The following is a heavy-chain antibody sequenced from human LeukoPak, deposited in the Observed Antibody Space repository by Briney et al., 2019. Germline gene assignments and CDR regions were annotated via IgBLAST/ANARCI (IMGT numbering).Heavy chain of an antibody. CDR1: GFTFRNYW. Sequence: PGGSLRLSCAASGFTFRNYWMNWVRQAPGKGLEWVANINEDGSEKNYVDSVKGRFTTSGDNARNSLSLQMNSLRSEDTAVYYCATYKNQPHTLFFDFWGQGALVTVSA. V-gene: IGHV3-7*02. D-gene: IGHD1-1*01. J-gene: IGHJ4*02. CDR3: ATYKNQPHTLFFDF. CDR2: INEDGSEK.